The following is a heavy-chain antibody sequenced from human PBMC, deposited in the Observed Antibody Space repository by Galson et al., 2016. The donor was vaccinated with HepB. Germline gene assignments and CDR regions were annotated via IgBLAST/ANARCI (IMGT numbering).Heavy chain of an antibody. J-gene: IGHJ4*02. CDR3: ATSNSYGYVH. CDR2: ISGTGDTR. CDR1: GFTFSTNA. D-gene: IGHD5-18*01. V-gene: IGHV3-23*01. Sequence: SLRLSCAASGFTFSTNAMSWVRQAPGKALEWASAISGTGDTRDYADSVKGRFTLSRDNPKNRVHLQMDSLRAADTALYYCATSNSYGYVHWGQGALVTVSS.